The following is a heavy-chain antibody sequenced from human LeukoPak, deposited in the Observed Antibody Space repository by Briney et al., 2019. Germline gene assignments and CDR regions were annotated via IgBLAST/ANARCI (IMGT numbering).Heavy chain of an antibody. V-gene: IGHV4-59*08. CDR2: IYYSGST. J-gene: IGHJ4*02. CDR1: GGSITTYY. Sequence: KPSETLSLTCTVSGGSITTYYWSWVRQPPGKGLEWIAYIYYSGSTSYNPSLKSRVTISIDTSKHQFSLRLSSVTAADTAVYYCARLVAYCAADCLEYWGQGTLVTVSS. CDR3: ARLVAYCAADCLEY. D-gene: IGHD2-21*01.